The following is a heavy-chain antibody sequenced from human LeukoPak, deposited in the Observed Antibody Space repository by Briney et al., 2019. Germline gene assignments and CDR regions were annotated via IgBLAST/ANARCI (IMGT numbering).Heavy chain of an antibody. CDR2: ISSSSSYT. J-gene: IGHJ6*02. CDR3: ARNISGSYYDYYYYYGMDV. Sequence: AGGSLRLSCAASGFTFSDYYMSWIRQAPGKGLEWVSYISSSSSYTNYADSVKGRFTISRDNAKNSLYLQMNSLRAEDTAVYYCARNISGSYYDYYYYYGMDVWGQGTTVTVSS. V-gene: IGHV3-11*06. D-gene: IGHD1-26*01. CDR1: GFTFSDYY.